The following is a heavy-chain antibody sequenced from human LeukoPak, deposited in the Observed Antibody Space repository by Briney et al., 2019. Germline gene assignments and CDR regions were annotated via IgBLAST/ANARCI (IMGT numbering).Heavy chain of an antibody. CDR1: GFTFSSYS. Sequence: PGGSLRLSCAASGFTFSSYSMNWVRQAPGKGLEWVSSISSSSSYIYYADSVKGRFTISRDNAKNSLYLQMNSLRAEDTAVYYCARVSCSSTSCYWPFYYYSMDVWGQGTTVTVSS. CDR2: ISSSSSYI. V-gene: IGHV3-21*01. D-gene: IGHD2-2*01. CDR3: ARVSCSSTSCYWPFYYYSMDV. J-gene: IGHJ6*02.